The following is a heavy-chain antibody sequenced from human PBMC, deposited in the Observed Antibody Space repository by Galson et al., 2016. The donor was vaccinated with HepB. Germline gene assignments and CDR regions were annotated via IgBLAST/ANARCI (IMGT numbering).Heavy chain of an antibody. CDR3: ARGPGNYYFDY. J-gene: IGHJ4*02. D-gene: IGHD1-7*01. CDR1: GYTFTSYA. CDR2: INAGNGNT. V-gene: IGHV1-3*01. Sequence: SVKVSCKASGYTFTSYAMHWVRQAPGQRLEWVGWINAGNGNTKYSQKFQGRVTITRDTSASTAYMKLSSLRSEDTAVYYCARGPGNYYFDYWGQGTLVTVSS.